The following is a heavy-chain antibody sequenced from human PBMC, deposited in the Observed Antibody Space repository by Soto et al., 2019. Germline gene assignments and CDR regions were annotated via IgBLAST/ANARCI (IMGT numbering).Heavy chain of an antibody. D-gene: IGHD2-15*01. J-gene: IGHJ6*02. V-gene: IGHV1-2*02. CDR1: GYIFTGYY. Sequence: QMQLVQSGAEVKEPGASVKVSCKASGYIFTGYYIHWVRHAPGQGLEWMGWINTNSGNTNYVQKFQGRVTMTRDTSINSAYMGLNGLRSDDTAVYYCARGPCSGGICYSKYYYGMDVWGQGTTVTVSS. CDR2: INTNSGNT. CDR3: ARGPCSGGICYSKYYYGMDV.